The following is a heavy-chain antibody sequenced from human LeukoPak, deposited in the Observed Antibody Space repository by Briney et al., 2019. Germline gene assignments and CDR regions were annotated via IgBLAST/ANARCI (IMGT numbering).Heavy chain of an antibody. CDR2: IYYSGST. CDR1: GGSISSSSYY. V-gene: IGHV4-39*07. D-gene: IGHD3-22*01. J-gene: IGHJ4*02. CDR3: ARDRYQSSGYIDY. Sequence: PSETLSLTCTVSGGSISSSSYYWGWIRQPPGKGLEWIGSIYYSGSTYYNPSLKSRVTISVDTSKNQFSLNLSSVTAADTAVYYCARDRYQSSGYIDYWGQGALVTVSS.